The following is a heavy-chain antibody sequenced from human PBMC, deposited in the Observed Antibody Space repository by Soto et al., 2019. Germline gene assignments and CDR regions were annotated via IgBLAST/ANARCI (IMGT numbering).Heavy chain of an antibody. V-gene: IGHV1-18*01. CDR3: ARDRFDWLLPNWFDP. D-gene: IGHD3-9*01. CDR1: GYSFTSYG. CDR2: ISAYNGNT. J-gene: IGHJ5*02. Sequence: VASVKVSCKASGYSFTSYGMSWVRQAPGQGLEWMGWISAYNGNTNYAQKLQGRVTMTTDTSTSTAYMELRSLRSDDTAVYYCARDRFDWLLPNWFDPWGQGTLVTVSS.